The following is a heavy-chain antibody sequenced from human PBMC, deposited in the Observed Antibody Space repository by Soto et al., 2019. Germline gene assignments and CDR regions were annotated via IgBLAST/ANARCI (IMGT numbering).Heavy chain of an antibody. Sequence: SQTLSLTCAISGDSVSSNSAAWNWIRQSPSRGLEWLGRTYYRSKWYNDYAVSVKSRITINPDTSKNPFSLQLNSATPEDTAVYYCAREEYSSSWTDWFDPWGQGTLVTVSS. D-gene: IGHD6-13*01. CDR2: TYYRSKWYN. J-gene: IGHJ5*02. V-gene: IGHV6-1*01. CDR1: GDSVSSNSAA. CDR3: AREEYSSSWTDWFDP.